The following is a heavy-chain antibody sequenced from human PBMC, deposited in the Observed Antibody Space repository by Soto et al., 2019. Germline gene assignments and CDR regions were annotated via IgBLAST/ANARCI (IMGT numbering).Heavy chain of an antibody. CDR3: ARVVGALGHWFDP. J-gene: IGHJ5*02. CDR1: GYNFNSYT. CDR2: ISAYNGNT. D-gene: IGHD1-26*01. Sequence: QVQLVQSGAEVKKPGASVKVSCKASGYNFNSYTISWVRQAPGQGLEWMGRISAYNGNTNYVQKLQGRVTMTTDISTSTAYMQLRSLRSDDTAVYHCARVVGALGHWFDPWSQGTLVTVSS. V-gene: IGHV1-18*01.